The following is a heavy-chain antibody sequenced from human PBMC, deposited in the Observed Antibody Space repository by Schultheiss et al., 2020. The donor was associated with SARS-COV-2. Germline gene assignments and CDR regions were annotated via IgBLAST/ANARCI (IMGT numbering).Heavy chain of an antibody. Sequence: SETLSLTCTVSGGSVSSGSYYWSWIRQPPGKGLEWIGYIYYSGSTNYNPSLKSRVTISVDTSKNQFSLKLSSVTAADTAVYYCARDGARAVAGTDWFDPWGQGTLVTVSS. CDR2: IYYSGST. V-gene: IGHV4-61*01. J-gene: IGHJ5*02. D-gene: IGHD6-19*01. CDR1: GGSVSSGSYY. CDR3: ARDGARAVAGTDWFDP.